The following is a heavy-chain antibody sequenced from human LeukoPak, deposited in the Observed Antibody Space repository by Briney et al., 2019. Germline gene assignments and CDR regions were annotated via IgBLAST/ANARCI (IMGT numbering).Heavy chain of an antibody. V-gene: IGHV3-66*02. CDR3: ARTVTTGP. CDR1: GFAVSSSY. J-gene: IGHJ5*02. Sequence: GGSLRLSCAASGFAVSSSYMSWARQAPGKGPEWVSVIYSGGTTNYADSVKGRSTISRDNSKNTLYLQMNSLRLEDTAVYYCARTVTTGPWGQGTLVTVSS. CDR2: IYSGGTT. D-gene: IGHD4-17*01.